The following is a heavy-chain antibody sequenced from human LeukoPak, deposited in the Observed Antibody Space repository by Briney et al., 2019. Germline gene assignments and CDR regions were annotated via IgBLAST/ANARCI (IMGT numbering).Heavy chain of an antibody. CDR3: ARASFTKDELDY. V-gene: IGHV4-4*02. Sequence: SPTLSPTRAVSAAFISISSSWGWDRQPPGKGLERIGGIYHAGTTNYSLSPKGRVTPSVEKSKNQFCLELSSVTAPEPAVTHGARASFTKDELDYWGQGTLVTVSS. CDR1: AAFISISSS. J-gene: IGHJ4*02. CDR2: IYHAGTT. D-gene: IGHD2-2*01.